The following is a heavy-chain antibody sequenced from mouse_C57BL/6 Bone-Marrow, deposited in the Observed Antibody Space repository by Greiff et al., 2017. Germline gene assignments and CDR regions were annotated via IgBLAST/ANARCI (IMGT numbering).Heavy chain of an antibody. J-gene: IGHJ2*01. V-gene: IGHV1-50*01. Sequence: QVQLQQPGAELVKPGASVKLSCKASGYTFTSYWMQWVKQRPGQGLEWIGEIDPSDSYTNYNQKFKGKATLTVDTSSSTAYMQLSSLTSGDSAVYYCAGGRYWGQGTTLTVSS. CDR1: GYTFTSYW. CDR2: IDPSDSYT. CDR3: AGGRY.